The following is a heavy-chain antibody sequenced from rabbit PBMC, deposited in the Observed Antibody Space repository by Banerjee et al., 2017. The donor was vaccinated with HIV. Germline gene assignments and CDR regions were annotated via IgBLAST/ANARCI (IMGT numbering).Heavy chain of an antibody. CDR3: ARHYNYGYGGDVDNL. J-gene: IGHJ4*01. D-gene: IGHD6-1*01. CDR1: GFSFSSSYW. Sequence: QEQLEESGGDLVKPGASLSLTCTASGFSFSSSYWMCWVRQAPGKGLEWIACIDGGSSGTTYYASWAKGRFTISKTSSTTVTLRMTSLTAADTATYFCARHYNYGYGGDVDNLWGPGTLVTVS. V-gene: IGHV1S45*01. CDR2: IDGGSSGTT.